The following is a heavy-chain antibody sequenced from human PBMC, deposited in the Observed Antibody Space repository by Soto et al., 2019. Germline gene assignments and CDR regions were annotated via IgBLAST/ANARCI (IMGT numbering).Heavy chain of an antibody. CDR3: EGRDDPFHV. Sequence: QVQLVESGGGVVQPERSLRLSCVATGLTFSNYGIHWVRQAPGRGLEWVAVIWHDGSQKYYADSVRGRFTISRDNSKSTVYLQMNSLRPDDTAVYYCEGRDDPFHVWGQGTMVTVSS. J-gene: IGHJ3*01. V-gene: IGHV3-33*01. CDR1: GLTFSNYG. CDR2: IWHDGSQK.